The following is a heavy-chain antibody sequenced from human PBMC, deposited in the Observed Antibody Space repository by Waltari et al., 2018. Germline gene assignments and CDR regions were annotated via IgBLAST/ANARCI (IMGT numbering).Heavy chain of an antibody. D-gene: IGHD3-9*01. CDR1: GFLFSSIG. CDR3: ATRYT. V-gene: IGHV3-23*01. Sequence: EVELLESGGGLVQPGWSLRLSCAGSGFLFSSIGMNWFLQPPGKGLEWVSVISAGGEDTYYAESVKGRFTISRDNSKNTLYVQLSSLTAQDTAVYYCATRYTWGQGTLVTVSS. CDR2: ISAGGEDT. J-gene: IGHJ4*02.